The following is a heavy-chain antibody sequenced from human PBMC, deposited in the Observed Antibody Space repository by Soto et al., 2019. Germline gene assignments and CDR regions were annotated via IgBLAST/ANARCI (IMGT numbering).Heavy chain of an antibody. CDR3: ACFSPGGEDGRDY. V-gene: IGHV1-69*01. D-gene: IGHD2-21*01. Sequence: QVQLVQSGAEVKKPGSSVKVSCKASGGTFSSYASSWVRQAPGQGLEWMGGTIPIFGTANYAQKFQGRVTITADESTSTAYMELRSLRSEDKAVYYCACFSPGGEDGRDYWGQGALVTVSS. J-gene: IGHJ4*02. CDR2: TIPIFGTA. CDR1: GGTFSSYA.